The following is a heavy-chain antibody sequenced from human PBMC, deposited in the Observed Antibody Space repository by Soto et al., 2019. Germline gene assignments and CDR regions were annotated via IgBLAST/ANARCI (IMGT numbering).Heavy chain of an antibody. Sequence: QVQQVESGGGVVQPGRSLRLSCAASGFTFSSYGMHWVRQAPGKGLEWVAVISYDGSNKYYADSVKGRFTISRDNSKNILYLQKNSVRSPDTAVYYCSKGLRGGSTSAVYWGQGTLVTVSS. CDR2: ISYDGSNK. CDR1: GFTFSSYG. J-gene: IGHJ4*02. V-gene: IGHV3-30*18. D-gene: IGHD2-15*01. CDR3: SKGLRGGSTSAVY.